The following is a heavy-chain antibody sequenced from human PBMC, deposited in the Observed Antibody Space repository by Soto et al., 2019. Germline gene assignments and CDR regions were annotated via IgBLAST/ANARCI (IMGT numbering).Heavy chain of an antibody. V-gene: IGHV3-9*01. J-gene: IGHJ4*02. CDR2: ISWNSGSI. CDR1: GFTFDDYA. CDR3: AKDIASSIAARLFDY. Sequence: EVQLVESGGGLVQPGRSLRLSCAASGFTFDDYAMHWVRQAPGKGLEWVSGISWNSGSIGYADSVKGRFTISRDNAKNSLYLQMNSLRAEDTALYYCAKDIASSIAARLFDYWGQGTLVTVS. D-gene: IGHD6-6*01.